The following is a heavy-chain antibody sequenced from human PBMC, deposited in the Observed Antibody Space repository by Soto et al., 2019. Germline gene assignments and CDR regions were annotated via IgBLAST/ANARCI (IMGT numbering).Heavy chain of an antibody. Sequence: SGPTLVNPTQTLTLTCTFSGLSLSTTGVGVGWIRQPPGKALEWLALIYWDDDKRYSLSLKSRLTITKDTSKNQVVLTMTNMDPVDTATYYCVQSRCGGDCLQSYSSHSYYGLDVWGQGTTVTVSS. V-gene: IGHV2-5*02. D-gene: IGHD2-21*02. CDR1: GLSLSTTGVG. CDR2: IYWDDDK. CDR3: VQSRCGGDCLQSYSSHSYYGLDV. J-gene: IGHJ6*02.